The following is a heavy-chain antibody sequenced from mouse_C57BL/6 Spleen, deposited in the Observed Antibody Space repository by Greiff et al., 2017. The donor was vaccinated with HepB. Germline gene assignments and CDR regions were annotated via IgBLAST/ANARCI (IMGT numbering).Heavy chain of an antibody. J-gene: IGHJ1*03. CDR2: INPNNGGT. CDR3: AIYGSSSSYWYFDV. Sequence: EVQLQQSGPELVKPGASVKISCKASGYTFTDYYMNWVKQSHGKSLEWIGDINPNNGGTSYNQKFKGKATLTVDKSSSTAYMELRSLTSEDSAVYYCAIYGSSSSYWYFDVWGTGTTVTVSS. CDR1: GYTFTDYY. D-gene: IGHD1-1*01. V-gene: IGHV1-26*01.